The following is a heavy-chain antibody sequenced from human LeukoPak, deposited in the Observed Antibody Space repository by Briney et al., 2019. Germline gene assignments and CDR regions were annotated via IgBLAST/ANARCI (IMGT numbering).Heavy chain of an antibody. D-gene: IGHD2-21*01. V-gene: IGHV6-1*01. J-gene: IGHJ4*02. CDR2: TFYRSKWYN. CDR1: GDSVSSTIAA. CDR3: ARGVIATGFDF. Sequence: SQTLSLTCAISGDSVSSTIAAWNWIRPSPSRGLECLGRTFYRSKWYNEYAVSVKSRITINPDTSKNQFSLHLNSVTPEDTAVYYCARGVIATGFDFWGQGTQVAVSS.